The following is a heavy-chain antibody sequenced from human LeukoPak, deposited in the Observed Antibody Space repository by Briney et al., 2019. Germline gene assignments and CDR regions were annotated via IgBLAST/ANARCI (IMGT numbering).Heavy chain of an antibody. Sequence: EASETLSLTCSASGGSMTNLYWTWIRQPPGKGLEWIGDIYDSGSTRYNTSLESRVTISVDTSKNQFSLKLSSVTAADTAVYYCAKGGSTNFYYGDGWGQGTTVTVSS. CDR3: AKGGSTNFYYGDG. J-gene: IGHJ6*02. CDR2: IYDSGST. V-gene: IGHV4-59*01. D-gene: IGHD2/OR15-2a*01. CDR1: GGSMTNLY.